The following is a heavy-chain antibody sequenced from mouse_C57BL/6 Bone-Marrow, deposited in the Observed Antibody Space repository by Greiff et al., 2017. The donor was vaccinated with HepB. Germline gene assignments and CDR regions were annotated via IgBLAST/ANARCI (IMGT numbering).Heavy chain of an antibody. CDR1: GYTFTDSY. CDR2: IYLGSGNT. V-gene: IGHV1-76*01. Sequence: QVQLQQSRAVLLRPRASVKLSCKASGYTFTDSYIYWVKQRPGQGLEWIARIYLGSGNTYYNEKFKGKATLTAEKSSSTAYMQLSSLTSEDSAVYFCARGPRCSNYDDWGQGTTRTVSS. D-gene: IGHD2-5*01. J-gene: IGHJ2*01. CDR3: ARGPRCSNYDD.